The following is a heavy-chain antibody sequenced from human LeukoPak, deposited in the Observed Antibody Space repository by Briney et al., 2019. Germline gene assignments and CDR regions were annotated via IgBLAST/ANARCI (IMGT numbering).Heavy chain of an antibody. Sequence: KPSETLSLTCTVSGGSISSYYWSWIRQPPGKGLEWIGYIYYSGSTNYNPSLKSRVTISVDTSKNQFSLKLSSVTAADTAVYYCARVQDGSSSWSDYYYYYGMDVWGKGTTVTVSS. V-gene: IGHV4-59*01. CDR2: IYYSGST. CDR3: ARVQDGSSSWSDYYYYYGMDV. CDR1: GGSISSYY. D-gene: IGHD6-13*01. J-gene: IGHJ6*04.